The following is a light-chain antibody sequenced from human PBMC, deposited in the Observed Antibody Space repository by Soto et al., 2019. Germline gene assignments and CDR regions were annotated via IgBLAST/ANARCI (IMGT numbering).Light chain of an antibody. V-gene: IGKV3-20*01. Sequence: EIVLPQSPGILSLSPGARSTLSGRARQSVSNDFLAWYQQKPGQAPRLLIYGASTRATDVPDRFSGSGSGADFTLSISRLEPEDFAVYYCQQYGSSPPRTFGQGNKVDIK. J-gene: IGKJ1*01. CDR2: GAS. CDR3: QQYGSSPPRT. CDR1: QSVSNDF.